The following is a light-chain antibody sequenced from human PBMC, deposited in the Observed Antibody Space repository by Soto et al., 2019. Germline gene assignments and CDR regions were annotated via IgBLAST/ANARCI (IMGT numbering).Light chain of an antibody. CDR1: QGLVYSNGETF. V-gene: IGKV2-30*01. J-gene: IGKJ1*01. CDR2: KVS. CDR3: MQRTHSPWT. Sequence: DVVMTQSPLSLPVTLGQPASISCRPSQGLVYSNGETFLNWYQQRPGQSPRRLIYKVSNRDSGVPERFGGSGSGTDFTLNITWVEAEEVGVYYCMQRTHSPWTFGQRTRVEIK.